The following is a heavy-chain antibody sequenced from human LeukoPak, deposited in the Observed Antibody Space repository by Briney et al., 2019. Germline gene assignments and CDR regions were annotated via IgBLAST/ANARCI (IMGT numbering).Heavy chain of an antibody. D-gene: IGHD2-2*01. Sequence: PGGSLRLSCAASGFTSADYAMHWVRPAPGKGLEWVPGICWNSGSIGYADSVKGRFTISRDNATNSLYLQMNSLRAEDTALYYCATDLGGYCSSTSCQDYWGQGTLVTVSS. J-gene: IGHJ4*02. V-gene: IGHV3-9*02. CDR2: ICWNSGSI. CDR3: ATDLGGYCSSTSCQDY. CDR1: GFTSADYA.